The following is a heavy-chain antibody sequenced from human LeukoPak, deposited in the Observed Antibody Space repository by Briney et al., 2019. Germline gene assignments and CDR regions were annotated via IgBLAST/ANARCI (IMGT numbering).Heavy chain of an antibody. J-gene: IGHJ4*02. Sequence: SETLSLTCTVSGGSISSGNYYWSWIRQPAGKGLEWIGRIYTSGSTNYNPSLESRVTISVDTSKNQFSLKLNPVTAADTAVYYCARDAPLAYCGGDCYSSQYWGQGTLVTVSS. CDR1: GGSISSGNYY. V-gene: IGHV4-61*02. D-gene: IGHD2-21*01. CDR3: ARDAPLAYCGGDCYSSQY. CDR2: IYTSGST.